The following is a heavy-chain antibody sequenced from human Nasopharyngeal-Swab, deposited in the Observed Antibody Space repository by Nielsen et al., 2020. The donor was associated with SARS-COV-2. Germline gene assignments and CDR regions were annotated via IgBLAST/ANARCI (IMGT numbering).Heavy chain of an antibody. J-gene: IGHJ4*02. D-gene: IGHD2-2*01. CDR1: GFIFSNYA. V-gene: IGHV3-30*02. Sequence: GGSLSFSCAASGFIFSNYAMQWVRQAPGKGLEWVAFLRYDGSNKRYADSVKGRFTIPRDNSKNALYLEMNSLRAEDTAVYYCAKEECTGISCIRGFDYWGQGTLVTVSS. CDR3: AKEECTGISCIRGFDY. CDR2: LRYDGSNK.